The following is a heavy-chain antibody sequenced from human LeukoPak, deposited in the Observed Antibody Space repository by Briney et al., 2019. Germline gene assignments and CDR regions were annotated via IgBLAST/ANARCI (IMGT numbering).Heavy chain of an antibody. CDR2: INGSGGST. J-gene: IGHJ4*02. D-gene: IGHD3-9*01. Sequence: GGSLRLSCAASGFTFSSYAMSWVRQAPGKGLEWVSDINGSGGSTYYADSVKGRFTIPRDNSKNTLYLQMNSLRAEDTAVYYCAKSPTYYDILTGYYSPYYFDYWGQGTLVTVSS. V-gene: IGHV3-23*01. CDR3: AKSPTYYDILTGYYSPYYFDY. CDR1: GFTFSSYA.